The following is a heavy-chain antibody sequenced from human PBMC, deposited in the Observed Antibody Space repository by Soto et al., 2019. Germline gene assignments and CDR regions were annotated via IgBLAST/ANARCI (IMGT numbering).Heavy chain of an antibody. CDR1: GASISSSSYY. V-gene: IGHV4-39*01. CDR2: IYYSGST. CDR3: ARIYGGYYFDY. J-gene: IGHJ4*02. Sequence: QLQLQESGPGLVKPSETLSLTCTVSGASISSSSYYWGWIRQPPGKGLEWIGTIYYSGSTYYNPSFKSRVTISVDTSKNQFSLKLRSVTAADTAVYYCARIYGGYYFDYWGQGTLVTVSS. D-gene: IGHD4-17*01.